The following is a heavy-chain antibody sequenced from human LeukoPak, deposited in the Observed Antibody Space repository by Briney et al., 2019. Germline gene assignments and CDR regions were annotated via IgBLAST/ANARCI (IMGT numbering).Heavy chain of an antibody. V-gene: IGHV3-7*04. Sequence: GGSLRLSCAASGLTFSGYWMNWVRQAPGKGLEWVANIKPDGSEKYYVDSVKGRFTISRDNAKDTLYLQMTSLRAEDTAVYYCARGSGDYSGQGTLVTVSS. CDR2: IKPDGSEK. CDR1: GLTFSGYW. CDR3: ARGSGDY. J-gene: IGHJ4*02.